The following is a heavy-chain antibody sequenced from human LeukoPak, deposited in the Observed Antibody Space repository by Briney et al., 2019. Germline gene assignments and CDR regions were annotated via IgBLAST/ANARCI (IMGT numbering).Heavy chain of an antibody. CDR1: GGSIGSRSFC. V-gene: IGHV4-39*01. Sequence: SETLSLTCKLSGGSIGSRSFCWGWFRQPPGKAREWLGRVYYTGDTHYNPSVESRVTIYVDTSKWQVFLTLRSVTGTDTAVYYCDRHVSSGGDYFNGLDVWGQGTAVNVFS. D-gene: IGHD6-19*01. CDR2: VYYTGDT. CDR3: DRHVSSGGDYFNGLDV. J-gene: IGHJ6*02.